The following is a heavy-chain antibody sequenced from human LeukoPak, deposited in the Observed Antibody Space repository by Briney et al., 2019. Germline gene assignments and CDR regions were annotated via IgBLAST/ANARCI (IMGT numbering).Heavy chain of an antibody. D-gene: IGHD2-2*01. V-gene: IGHV3-23*01. Sequence: PGGSLRLSCAASGFTFSSYAMSWVRQAPGKGLEWVSAISGSGGSTYYADSVKGRFTISRDNSKNTLYLQMNSLRAEDTAVYYCAKGDYCSSTSCYYYYYYMDAWGKGTTVTVSS. CDR3: AKGDYCSSTSCYYYYYYMDA. CDR2: ISGSGGST. CDR1: GFTFSSYA. J-gene: IGHJ6*03.